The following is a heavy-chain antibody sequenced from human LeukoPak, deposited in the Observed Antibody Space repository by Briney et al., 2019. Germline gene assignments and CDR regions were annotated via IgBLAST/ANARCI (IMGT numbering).Heavy chain of an antibody. D-gene: IGHD4-11*01. Sequence: GGSLRLSCAASGFTFSSYALHWVRQAPGKGLEWVAVISYDGSNKYYADSVKGRFTISRDNSKISLYLQMNSLRAEDTAVYYCARDWSSKYPYYYGMDVWGQGTTVTVSS. J-gene: IGHJ6*02. CDR3: ARDWSSKYPYYYGMDV. CDR1: GFTFSSYA. V-gene: IGHV3-30-3*01. CDR2: ISYDGSNK.